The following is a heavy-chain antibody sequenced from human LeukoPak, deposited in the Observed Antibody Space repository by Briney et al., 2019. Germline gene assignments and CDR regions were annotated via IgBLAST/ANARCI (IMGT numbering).Heavy chain of an antibody. V-gene: IGHV1-18*04. J-gene: IGHJ4*02. Sequence: ASVKVSCKASGYTFTSYGISWVRQAPGQGLEWMGWISAYSGNTNYAQKLQGRVTMTTDTSTSTAYVELRSLRTDDTAVYYCARDSVVPAANADYWGQETLVTVSS. D-gene: IGHD2-2*01. CDR1: GYTFTSYG. CDR2: ISAYSGNT. CDR3: ARDSVVPAANADY.